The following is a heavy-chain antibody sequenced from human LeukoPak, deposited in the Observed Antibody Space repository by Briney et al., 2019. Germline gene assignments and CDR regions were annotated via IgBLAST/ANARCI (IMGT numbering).Heavy chain of an antibody. CDR3: ARGRGTSTFDY. V-gene: IGHV4-34*01. D-gene: IGHD2-2*01. Sequence: PSETLSLTCAVYGWSVSGYYWSWIRQPPGKGLERIGEINHSGSTNYTPSLKSRVTISVDTSKNQLSLKLSSVTAADTAVYYCARGRGTSTFDYWGQGTLVTVSS. CDR1: GWSVSGYY. CDR2: INHSGST. J-gene: IGHJ4*02.